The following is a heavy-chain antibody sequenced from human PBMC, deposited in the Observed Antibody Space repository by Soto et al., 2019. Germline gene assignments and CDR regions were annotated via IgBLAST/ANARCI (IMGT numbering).Heavy chain of an antibody. Sequence: SETLSLTCAVSGGSISSGGYSWSWIRQPPGKGLEWIGYIYHSGSTYYNPSLKSRVTISVDRSKNQFSLKLSSVTAADTAVYYCARQGYGSGSYYGMDVWGQGXTVTVSS. D-gene: IGHD3-10*01. CDR2: IYHSGST. V-gene: IGHV4-30-2*01. CDR3: ARQGYGSGSYYGMDV. CDR1: GGSISSGGYS. J-gene: IGHJ6*02.